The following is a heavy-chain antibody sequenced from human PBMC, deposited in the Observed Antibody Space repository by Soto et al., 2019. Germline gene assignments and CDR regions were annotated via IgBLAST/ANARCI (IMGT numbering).Heavy chain of an antibody. D-gene: IGHD2-2*01. J-gene: IGHJ6*02. CDR3: AREGTCSSTSCPTYFSFGMDV. V-gene: IGHV1-18*01. Sequence: QGQLVQSGAEVKKPGASVKVSCKASGYTFASYGISWVRQAPGQGLEWMGWISAYNGNTNYAQKFQGRVTMTTDTFTRTAYMEVRSLRSDDTAVYYCAREGTCSSTSCPTYFSFGMDVWGQATTVTVSS. CDR2: ISAYNGNT. CDR1: GYTFASYG.